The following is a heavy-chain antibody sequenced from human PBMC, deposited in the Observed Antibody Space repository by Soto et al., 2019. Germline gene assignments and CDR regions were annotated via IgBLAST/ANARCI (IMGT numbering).Heavy chain of an antibody. J-gene: IGHJ4*02. Sequence: PXGSLRLSCAAYGFTFSNAWMSWVRQAPGKGLEWVGRIKSKTDGGTTDYAAPVKGRFTISRDDSKNTLYLQMNSLKTEDTAVYYCTKEYSSSWSNDYWGQGTLVTASS. CDR3: TKEYSSSWSNDY. CDR1: GFTFSNAW. CDR2: IKSKTDGGTT. V-gene: IGHV3-15*01. D-gene: IGHD6-13*01.